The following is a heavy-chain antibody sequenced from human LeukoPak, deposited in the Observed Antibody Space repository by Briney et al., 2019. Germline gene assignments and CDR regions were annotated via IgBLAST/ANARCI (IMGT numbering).Heavy chain of an antibody. J-gene: IGHJ4*02. CDR1: GFTFSSYS. CDR3: ARSTGYGYDSSGYYPNFDY. CDR2: ISSSSSYI. Sequence: GGSLRLSCAASGFTFSSYSMYWVRQAPGKGLEWVSSISSSSSYIYYADSVKGRFTISRDNAKNSLYLQMNSLRAEDTAVYYCARSTGYGYDSSGYYPNFDYWGQGTLVTVSS. V-gene: IGHV3-21*01. D-gene: IGHD3-22*01.